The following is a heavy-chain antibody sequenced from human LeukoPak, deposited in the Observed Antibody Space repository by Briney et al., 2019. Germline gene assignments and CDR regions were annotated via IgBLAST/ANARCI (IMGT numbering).Heavy chain of an antibody. J-gene: IGHJ6*03. CDR2: IYHSGST. V-gene: IGHV4-4*02. Sequence: TPSETLSLTCAVSGGSISSSNWWSWVRQPPGKGLEWIREIYHSGSTNYNPSLKSRVTISVDTSKNQFSLKLSSVTAADTAVYYCARAGLVTTVTPTLTYYYYYYYYMDVWGKGTTVTVSS. CDR1: GGSISSSNW. CDR3: ARAGLVTTVTPTLTYYYYYYYYMDV. D-gene: IGHD4-11*01.